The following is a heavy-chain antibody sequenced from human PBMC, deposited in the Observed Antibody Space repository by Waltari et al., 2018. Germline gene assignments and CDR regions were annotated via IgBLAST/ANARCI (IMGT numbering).Heavy chain of an antibody. V-gene: IGHV3-7*01. Sequence: EVQLVESGGGLVQPGGSLRLSCAASGFPFSSYWMRWVRQAPGKGLEWVANIKQDGSEKYYVDSVKGRFTISRDNAKNSLYLQMNSLRAEDTAVYYCARDSQYYDSSGSSDAFDIWGQGTMVTVSS. CDR3: ARDSQYYDSSGSSDAFDI. D-gene: IGHD3-22*01. CDR1: GFPFSSYW. J-gene: IGHJ3*02. CDR2: IKQDGSEK.